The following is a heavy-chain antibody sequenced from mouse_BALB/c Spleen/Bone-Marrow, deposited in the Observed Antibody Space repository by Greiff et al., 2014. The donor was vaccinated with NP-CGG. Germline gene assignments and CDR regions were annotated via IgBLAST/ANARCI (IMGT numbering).Heavy chain of an antibody. CDR1: GFSLTSYG. CDR3: TRNYYGSSYYAMDY. CDR2: IWSGGST. V-gene: IGHV2-2*02. D-gene: IGHD1-1*01. J-gene: IGHJ4*01. Sequence: QVQLQQSGPGLVQPSQSLSITCTVSGFSLTSYGVHWVRQSPGKGLEWLGVIWSGGSTDFNAAFISRLSISKDKSKSQVFFKMNSLQANDTAIYYCTRNYYGSSYYAMDYWGQGTSVTV.